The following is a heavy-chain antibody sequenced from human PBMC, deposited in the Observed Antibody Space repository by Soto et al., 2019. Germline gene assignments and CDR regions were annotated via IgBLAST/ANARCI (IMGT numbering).Heavy chain of an antibody. J-gene: IGHJ6*03. CDR1: GFTFDDYG. CDR3: ARATNYDILTGSSVRINNYYYYYYMDV. CDR2: INWNGGST. V-gene: IGHV3-20*01. D-gene: IGHD3-9*01. Sequence: GGSLRLSCAASGFTFDDYGMSWVRQAPGKGLEWVSGINWNGGSTGYADSVKGRFTISRDNAKNSLYLQMNSLRAEDTALFHCARATNYDILTGSSVRINNYYYYYYMDVWGKGTTVTVSS.